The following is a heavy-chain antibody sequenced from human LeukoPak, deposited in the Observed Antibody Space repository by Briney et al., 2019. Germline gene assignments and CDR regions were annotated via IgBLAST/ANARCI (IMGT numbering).Heavy chain of an antibody. CDR2: IYYSGST. CDR1: GASISSYY. J-gene: IGHJ4*02. Sequence: PSETLSLTCTVSGASISSYYWSWVRQPPGKGLEWIGYIYYSGSTNYNPSPKSRVTISVDTSKNQFSLKLSDVTAADPAVHCWTRGGVASIHYIDGWGQGTLVTVSS. CDR3: TRGGVASIHYIDG. V-gene: IGHV4-59*01. D-gene: IGHD2-15*01.